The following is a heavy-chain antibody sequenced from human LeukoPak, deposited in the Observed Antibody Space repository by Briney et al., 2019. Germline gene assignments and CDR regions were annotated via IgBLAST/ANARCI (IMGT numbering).Heavy chain of an antibody. CDR1: GGSISSRSHY. CDR2: IYYSRST. Sequence: SETLSLTCTVSGGSISSRSHYWVWIRQPPGKGLEWIWSIYYSRSTYYKSSLKIRVTISVDTSKNQFSLKLRSVTAADTAVYFCARNQSSILLVYSAHDSPGSYTWFDPWGQGTLVTVSS. D-gene: IGHD5-12*01. V-gene: IGHV4-39*01. CDR3: ARNQSSILLVYSAHDSPGSYTWFDP. J-gene: IGHJ5*02.